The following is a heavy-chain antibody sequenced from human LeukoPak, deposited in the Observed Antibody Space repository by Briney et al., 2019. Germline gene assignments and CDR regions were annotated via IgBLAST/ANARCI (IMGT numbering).Heavy chain of an antibody. CDR3: ARTYYYDSSGYPTYWYFDL. CDR2: IIPIFGTA. J-gene: IGHJ2*01. Sequence: ASVKVSCKASGGTFSSYAISWVRQAPGQGLEWMGGIIPIFGTANYAQKFQGRVTITTDESTSTAYMELSSLRSEDTAVYYCARTYYYDSSGYPTYWYFDLWGRGTLVTVSS. D-gene: IGHD3-22*01. CDR1: GGTFSSYA. V-gene: IGHV1-69*05.